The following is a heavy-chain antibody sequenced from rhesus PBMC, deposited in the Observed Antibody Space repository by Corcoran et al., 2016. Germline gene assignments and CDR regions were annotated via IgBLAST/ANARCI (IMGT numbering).Heavy chain of an antibody. V-gene: IGHV3S5*01. D-gene: IGHD4-35*01. J-gene: IGHJ4*01. Sequence: EVQLAESGGGLVQPGGSLKLSCAASGFTFSSYGMSWVRQAPGKGLEWVSAITSGGVSTYYADSVKGRFTISRDNSKHTLSLQMNSLRAEDTAVYYCAKDEDYGNLLYWGQGVLVTVSS. CDR2: ITSGGVST. CDR3: AKDEDYGNLLY. CDR1: GFTFSSYG.